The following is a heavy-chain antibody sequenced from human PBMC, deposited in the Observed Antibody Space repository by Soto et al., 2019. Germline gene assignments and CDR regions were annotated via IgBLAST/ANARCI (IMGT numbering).Heavy chain of an antibody. D-gene: IGHD1-1*01. J-gene: IGHJ3*02. Sequence: QVQLVESGGGVVQPGRSLRLSCAASGFTFSSYGMHWVRQAPGKGLEWGAVISYDGSNKYYADSVKGRFTISRDNSKNTLYLQMNSLRAEDTAVYYCAREGFIATGKKADAFDIWGQGTMVTVSS. CDR2: ISYDGSNK. V-gene: IGHV3-30*03. CDR1: GFTFSSYG. CDR3: AREGFIATGKKADAFDI.